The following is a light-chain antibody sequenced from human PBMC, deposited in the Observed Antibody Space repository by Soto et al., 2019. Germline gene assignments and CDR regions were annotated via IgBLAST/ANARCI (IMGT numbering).Light chain of an antibody. CDR2: DND. Sequence: QSVLTQPPSVSAAPGQKVTISCSGSSSNIGNNYVSWYRQLPGTAPKLLIYDNDQRSSGIPDRFSGSKSGTSATLAITGLQTGDEADYYCGTWDSSLSFVFGTGTKLTVL. J-gene: IGLJ1*01. CDR3: GTWDSSLSFV. CDR1: SSNIGNNY. V-gene: IGLV1-51*01.